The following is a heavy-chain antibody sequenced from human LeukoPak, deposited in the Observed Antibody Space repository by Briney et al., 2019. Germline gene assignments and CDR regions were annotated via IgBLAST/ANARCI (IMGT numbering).Heavy chain of an antibody. CDR1: GGSISSSSCY. CDR3: ARRLGRTWTYYFDY. J-gene: IGHJ4*02. V-gene: IGHV4-39*01. D-gene: IGHD3/OR15-3a*01. Sequence: SETLSLTCTVSGGSISSSSCYCGWIRQPPGKGLEWLGSIYYSGSTYYNPSLKSQVTISVDTSMNQFSLKLTSVPAADTAVYYCARRLGRTWTYYFDYWGQGTLVTVSS. CDR2: IYYSGST.